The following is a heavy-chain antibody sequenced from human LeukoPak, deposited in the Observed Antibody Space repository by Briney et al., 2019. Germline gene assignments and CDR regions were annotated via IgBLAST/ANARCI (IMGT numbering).Heavy chain of an antibody. CDR3: ARDNSVGDYAWWFDP. V-gene: IGHV1-2*02. J-gene: IGHJ5*02. CDR2: IDPNSSGT. CDR1: GYTFTGYY. Sequence: GASVKVSCKASGYTFTGYYMHWVRQAPGQGLEWMGWIDPNSSGTNYAQKFQGRVTMTRDTSISTAYMVLNRLRSDDTAVYFCARDNSVGDYAWWFDPWGQGTLVTVSS. D-gene: IGHD1-26*01.